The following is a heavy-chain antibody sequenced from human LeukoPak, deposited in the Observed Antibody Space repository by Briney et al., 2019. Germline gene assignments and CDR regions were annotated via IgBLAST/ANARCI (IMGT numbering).Heavy chain of an antibody. V-gene: IGHV3-64*01. Sequence: GGSLRLSCAASGFTFSSYAMHWVRQAPGKGLEYVSAISSNGGSTYYANSVKGRFTISRDKSKNTLYLQMGSLRAEDMAVYYCARGPDGYNYGDYWGQGTLVTVSS. CDR3: ARGPDGYNYGDY. J-gene: IGHJ4*02. CDR2: ISSNGGST. CDR1: GFTFSSYA. D-gene: IGHD5-24*01.